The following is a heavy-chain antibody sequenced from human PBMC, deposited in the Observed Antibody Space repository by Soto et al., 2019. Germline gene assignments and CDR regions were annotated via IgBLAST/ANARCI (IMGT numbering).Heavy chain of an antibody. CDR2: IIPIFGTA. D-gene: IGHD3-9*01. CDR3: ARAPLHYDILTGYRPYYYYGMDV. J-gene: IGHJ6*02. CDR1: GGTLSSYA. Sequence: ASVKVSCKASGGTLSSYAISWVRQAPGQGLEWMGGIIPIFGTANYAQKFQGRVTITADESTSTAYMELSSLRSEDTAVYYCARAPLHYDILTGYRPYYYYGMDVWGQGTTVTVSS. V-gene: IGHV1-69*13.